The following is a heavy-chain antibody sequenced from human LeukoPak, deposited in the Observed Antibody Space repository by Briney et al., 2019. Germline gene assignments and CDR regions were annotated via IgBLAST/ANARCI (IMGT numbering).Heavy chain of an antibody. J-gene: IGHJ3*01. CDR2: IKQDGSEK. CDR3: ARVQTTEADSFDV. CDR1: GFTFTMHW. Sequence: GGSLRLSCASSGFTFTMHWMSWVRQAPGKGLEWVANIKQDGSEKYYVDSVEGRFTISRDNANNSLYLQMNSLRAEDTAVYYCARVQTTEADSFDVWGQGTMVTVSS. D-gene: IGHD4/OR15-4a*01. V-gene: IGHV3-7*01.